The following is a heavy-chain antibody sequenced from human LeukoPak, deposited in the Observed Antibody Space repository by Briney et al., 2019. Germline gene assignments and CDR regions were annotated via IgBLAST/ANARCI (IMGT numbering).Heavy chain of an antibody. V-gene: IGHV6-1*01. J-gene: IGHJ3*02. D-gene: IGHD1-26*01. Sequence: QSGPRLVKPSQTLSLTCAISGDSVSSNSAAWGWIRQSPSRGLEWLGRTYYRSKWYNDYAVSVKSRITINPDTSKNQFSLQLNSVTPEDTAVYYCARGGGATLLGAFDIWGQGTMVTVSS. CDR3: ARGGGATLLGAFDI. CDR2: TYYRSKWYN. CDR1: GDSVSSNSAA.